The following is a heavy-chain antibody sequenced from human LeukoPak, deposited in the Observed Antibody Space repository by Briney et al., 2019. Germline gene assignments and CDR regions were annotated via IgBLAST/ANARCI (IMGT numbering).Heavy chain of an antibody. CDR3: AKGVSINWADYYFHY. CDR1: GFTFSSYA. V-gene: IGHV3-30*01. J-gene: IGHJ4*02. CDR2: ISYDGSNK. D-gene: IGHD3-16*01. Sequence: GGSLRLSCAASGFTFSSYAMHWVRQAPGKGLEWVAVISYDGSNKYYADSVKGRFTISRDNSKNTLYLQMNSLRTEDTAVYYCAKGVSINWADYYFHYWGQGTLVTVSS.